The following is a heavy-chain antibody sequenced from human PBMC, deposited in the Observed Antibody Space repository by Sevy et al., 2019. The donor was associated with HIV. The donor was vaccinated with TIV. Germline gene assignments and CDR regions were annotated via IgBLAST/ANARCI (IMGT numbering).Heavy chain of an antibody. CDR2: ISGSGYST. J-gene: IGHJ4*02. CDR3: AKEGGGYNYDSSGLFDY. D-gene: IGHD3-22*01. Sequence: GGSLRLSCAASGFTFSSYAMTWIRQAPGKGLEWVSGISGSGYSTYYADSVKGRFTISRDNSKNTLYLQMNSLRADDTAVYYCAKEGGGYNYDSSGLFDYWGQRTLVTVSS. CDR1: GFTFSSYA. V-gene: IGHV3-23*01.